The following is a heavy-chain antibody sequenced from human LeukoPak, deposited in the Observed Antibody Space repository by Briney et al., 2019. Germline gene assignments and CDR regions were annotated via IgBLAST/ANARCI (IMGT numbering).Heavy chain of an antibody. D-gene: IGHD5-18*01. Sequence: GRSLRLSCGASGFTFSSYGMHWVRQAPGKGLEWVAVISYEGSNKYYADSVKGRFTISRDNSKKTLYLQMNSLRAEDTAVYYCAKDQEGGYSYGSYFDYWGQGTLVTVSS. V-gene: IGHV3-30*18. CDR1: GFTFSSYG. CDR3: AKDQEGGYSYGSYFDY. CDR2: ISYEGSNK. J-gene: IGHJ4*02.